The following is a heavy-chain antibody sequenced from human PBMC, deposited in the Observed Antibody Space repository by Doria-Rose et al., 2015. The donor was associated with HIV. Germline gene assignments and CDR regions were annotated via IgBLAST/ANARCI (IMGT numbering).Heavy chain of an antibody. CDR2: IYSDGRT. V-gene: IGHV3-53*05. Sequence: PGGSLRLSCAASGFTVSSNYMSWVRQAPGKGLEWVSVIYSDGRTYYADSVKGRFTVPRDNSKNTLYLQINSLRAEDTAVYYCARDPFQSWAYWGQGTLVTVSS. CDR3: ARDPFQSWAY. CDR1: GFTVSSNY. J-gene: IGHJ4*02. D-gene: IGHD3-16*01.